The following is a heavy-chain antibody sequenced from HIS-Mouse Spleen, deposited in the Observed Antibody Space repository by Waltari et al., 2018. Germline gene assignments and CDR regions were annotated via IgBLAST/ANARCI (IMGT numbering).Heavy chain of an antibody. CDR1: GGSISSSSYY. CDR3: AREIPYSSSWYDWYFDL. Sequence: QLQLQESGPGLVKPSETLSLTCTVLGGSISSSSYYWGWIRQPPGKGLEWIGSIYFRGGTYSNPSLKSRVTISVDTSKSQFSLKLCSVTAADTVVYYCAREIPYSSSWYDWYFDLWGRGTLVTVSS. CDR2: IYFRGGT. J-gene: IGHJ2*01. D-gene: IGHD6-13*01. V-gene: IGHV4-39*07.